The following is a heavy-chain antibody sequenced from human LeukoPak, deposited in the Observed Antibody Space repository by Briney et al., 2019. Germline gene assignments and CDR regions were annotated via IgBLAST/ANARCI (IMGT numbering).Heavy chain of an antibody. CDR2: IYTSGST. CDR3: AGIRPALIAAAGPNDAFDI. Sequence: SETLSLTCTVSGGSISSYYWSWIRQPAGKGLEWIGRIYTSGSTNYNPSLKSRVTMSVDTSKNQFSLKLSSVTAADTAVYYCAGIRPALIAAAGPNDAFDIWGQGTMVTVSS. J-gene: IGHJ3*02. V-gene: IGHV4-4*07. D-gene: IGHD6-13*01. CDR1: GGSISSYY.